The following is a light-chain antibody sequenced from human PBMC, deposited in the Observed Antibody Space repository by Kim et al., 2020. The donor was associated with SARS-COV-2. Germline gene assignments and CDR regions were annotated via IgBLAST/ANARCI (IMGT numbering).Light chain of an antibody. CDR3: QSYEDTVVV. V-gene: IGLV6-57*03. Sequence: RPVTITCPRSSGPFASSYVQWFQQRPGSGPTTVIFEDYQRPSGVPDRFSGSVDSSSNSASLTISGLKTEDEGHYYCQSYEDTVVVFGGGTQLTVL. J-gene: IGLJ2*01. CDR2: EDY. CDR1: SGPFASSY.